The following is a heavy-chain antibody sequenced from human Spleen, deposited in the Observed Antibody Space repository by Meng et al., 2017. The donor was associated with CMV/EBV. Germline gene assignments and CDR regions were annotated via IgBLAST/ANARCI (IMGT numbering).Heavy chain of an antibody. CDR3: TRDLDYSSSIFAY. J-gene: IGHJ4*02. CDR1: GFTFSSDW. CDR2: SNGDGSVT. V-gene: IGHV3-74*01. Sequence: GAAGFTFSSDWRHWVRQVPGKGLVWVSRSNGDGSVTNYADSVKGRFTISRDNAKNTLYLQMDSLRVEDTAVYYCTRDLDYSSSIFAYWGQGALVTVSS. D-gene: IGHD3/OR15-3a*01.